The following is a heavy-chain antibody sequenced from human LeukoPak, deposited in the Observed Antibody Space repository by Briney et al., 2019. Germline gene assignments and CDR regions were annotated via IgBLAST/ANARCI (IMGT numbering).Heavy chain of an antibody. CDR2: IASSGLNT. V-gene: IGHV3-23*01. J-gene: IGHJ4*02. CDR3: AKDSGSSSSWSLDY. Sequence: GGSLRLSCAASGFMFRDAAMTWVRQAPGKGLEWVSLIASSGLNTYYADSVKGRFTISRDNSKNTLYLQMNSLRAEDTAVYYCAKDSGSSSSWSLDYWGQGTLVTVSS. CDR1: GFMFRDAA. D-gene: IGHD6-13*01.